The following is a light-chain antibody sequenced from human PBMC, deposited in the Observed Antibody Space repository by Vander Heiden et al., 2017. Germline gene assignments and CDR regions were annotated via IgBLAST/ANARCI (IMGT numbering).Light chain of an antibody. CDR1: SSNIGAGYD. Sequence: QSVLTQPPSVSGAPGQRVTISCTGSSSNIGAGYDVHWYQQLPATAPNLLIYGNSNRPSGVPDRFSGSKSGTSASLAITGLQAEDEADYYCQSYDSSLSVWVFGGGTKLTVL. CDR2: GNS. V-gene: IGLV1-40*01. J-gene: IGLJ3*02. CDR3: QSYDSSLSVWV.